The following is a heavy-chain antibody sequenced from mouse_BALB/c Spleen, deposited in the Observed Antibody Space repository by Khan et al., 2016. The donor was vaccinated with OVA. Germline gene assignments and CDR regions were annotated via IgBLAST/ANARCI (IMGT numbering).Heavy chain of an antibody. CDR1: GFNIKDTY. V-gene: IGHV14-3*02. J-gene: IGHJ3*01. D-gene: IGHD4-1*01. Sequence: VQLQQPGAELVKPGASVKLSCTASGFNIKDTYMHWVKQRPEQGLEWIGRIDPANGNTKYDPKFQGKATITADTSSNAAYLQLSSLTSEDTAVYYCARDYWDIFAYWGQGTLVTVSA. CDR2: IDPANGNT. CDR3: ARDYWDIFAY.